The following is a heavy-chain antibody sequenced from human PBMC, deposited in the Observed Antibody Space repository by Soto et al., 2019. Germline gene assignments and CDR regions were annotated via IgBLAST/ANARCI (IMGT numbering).Heavy chain of an antibody. D-gene: IGHD3-10*01. Sequence: SETLSLTCAVYGGSFSGYQWTWIRQTPGKGLEWIGEINDSGNINYNPSLKSRVTILVDTAKKQISLKLSSVTAADTAVYYCARGLILWFGELSRRGGYYYYMDVWGKGTTVTVSS. J-gene: IGHJ6*03. V-gene: IGHV4-34*01. CDR2: INDSGNI. CDR3: ARGLILWFGELSRRGGYYYYMDV. CDR1: GGSFSGYQ.